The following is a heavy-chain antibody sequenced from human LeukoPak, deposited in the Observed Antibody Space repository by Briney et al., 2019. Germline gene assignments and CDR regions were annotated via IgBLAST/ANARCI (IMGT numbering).Heavy chain of an antibody. D-gene: IGHD3-22*01. CDR1: GGSISSYY. J-gene: IGHJ5*02. Sequence: KPSETLSLTCTVSGGSISSYYWSWIRQPPGKGLEGIGYIYYSGSTNYNPSLKRRVTISVDTSKNQFSLKLSSVTAADTAVYYCAREETYYYDSSGYYSNWFDPWGQGTLVTVSS. V-gene: IGHV4-59*01. CDR2: IYYSGST. CDR3: AREETYYYDSSGYYSNWFDP.